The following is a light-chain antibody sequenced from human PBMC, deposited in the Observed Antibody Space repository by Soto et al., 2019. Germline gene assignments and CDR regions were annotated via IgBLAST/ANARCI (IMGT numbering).Light chain of an antibody. J-gene: IGLJ1*01. CDR2: EVS. V-gene: IGLV2-14*01. CDR3: CSYTSTSALV. Sequence: QSALTQPASVSGSPGQSITISCTGTSSDVGSYKYVSWYQQHPGKAPKLMIYEVSDRPSGISNRFSGSKFGNTASLTISGLQAEDEADYYCCSYTSTSALVFGTGTKLTVL. CDR1: SSDVGSYKY.